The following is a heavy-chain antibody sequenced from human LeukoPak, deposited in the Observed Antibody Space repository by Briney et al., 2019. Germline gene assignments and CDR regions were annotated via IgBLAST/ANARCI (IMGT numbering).Heavy chain of an antibody. Sequence: GGSLRLSCTASGITLDNYAMSWVRQAPGKGLEWVSLIGQDGGSTYYADSVKGRFTISRDNSKNTLYLQMNSLRAEDTAVYYCAKSLITMIVVAYYFDYWGQGTLVTVSS. CDR3: AKSLITMIVVAYYFDY. V-gene: IGHV3-23*01. CDR1: GITLDNYA. D-gene: IGHD3-22*01. CDR2: IGQDGGST. J-gene: IGHJ4*02.